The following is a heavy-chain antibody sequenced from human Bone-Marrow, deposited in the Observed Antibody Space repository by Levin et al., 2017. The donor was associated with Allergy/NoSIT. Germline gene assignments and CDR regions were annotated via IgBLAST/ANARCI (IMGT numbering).Heavy chain of an antibody. V-gene: IGHV3-11*03. CDR1: GFTFSDYY. J-gene: IGHJ4*02. Sequence: SCAASGFTFSDYYMSWIRQAPGKGLEWVSYISSSSSYTNYADSVKGRFTISRDNAKNSLYLQMNSLRAEDTAVYYCATGSPIVVVPAAFWGQGTLVTVSS. CDR3: ATGSPIVVVPAAF. D-gene: IGHD2-2*01. CDR2: ISSSSSYT.